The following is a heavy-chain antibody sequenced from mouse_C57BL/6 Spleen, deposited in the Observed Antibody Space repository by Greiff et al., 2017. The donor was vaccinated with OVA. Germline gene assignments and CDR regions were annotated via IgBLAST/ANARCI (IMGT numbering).Heavy chain of an antibody. V-gene: IGHV1-9*01. CDR1: GYTFPGYW. Sequence: VQLQQSGAELMKPGASVKLSCKATGYTFPGYWIEWVKQRPGHGLEWIGEILPGSGSTNYNEKFKGKATFTADTSSNTAYMQLSLLTPEVSAFYYCARHPPDSVGAIDYWGQGTSVTVSS. CDR2: ILPGSGST. CDR3: ARHPPDSVGAIDY. D-gene: IGHD2-4*01. J-gene: IGHJ4*01.